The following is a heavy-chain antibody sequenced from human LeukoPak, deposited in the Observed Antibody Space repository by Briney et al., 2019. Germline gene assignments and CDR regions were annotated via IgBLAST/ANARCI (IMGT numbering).Heavy chain of an antibody. J-gene: IGHJ5*02. CDR1: GGSVSSGSYY. Sequence: PSETLSLTCTVSGGSVSSGSYYWSWIRQPPGKGLEWIGYIYYGGSTNYNSSLKSRVTISVDTSKNQFSLKLSSVTAADTAVYYCARRLRLDWFDPWGQGTLVTVSS. CDR3: ARRLRLDWFDP. CDR2: IYYGGST. V-gene: IGHV4-61*01. D-gene: IGHD6-19*01.